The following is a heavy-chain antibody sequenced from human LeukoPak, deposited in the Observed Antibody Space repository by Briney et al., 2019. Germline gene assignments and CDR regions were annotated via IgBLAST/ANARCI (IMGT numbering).Heavy chain of an antibody. J-gene: IGHJ4*02. CDR1: GFTFDDYA. CDR2: ISWNSGSI. Sequence: GRSLRLSCAASGFTFDDYAMHWVRQAPGKGLEWVSGISWNSGSIGYADSVKGRFTISRDNSKNTLYLQMNSLRAEDTAVYYCAREDIVVVPAAHYGVWGQGTLVTVSS. D-gene: IGHD2-2*01. CDR3: AREDIVVVPAAHYGV. V-gene: IGHV3-9*01.